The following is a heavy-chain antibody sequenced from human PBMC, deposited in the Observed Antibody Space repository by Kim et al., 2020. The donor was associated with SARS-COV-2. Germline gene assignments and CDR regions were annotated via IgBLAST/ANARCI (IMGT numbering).Heavy chain of an antibody. CDR2: INSDGSST. CDR1: GFTFSSYW. V-gene: IGHV3-74*01. CDR3: ARDLGGGYSYGYSAWFDP. Sequence: GGSLRLSCAASGFTFSSYWMHWVRQAPGKGLVWVSRINSDGSSTSYADSVKGRFTISRDNAKNTLYLQMNSLRAEDTAVYYCARDLGGGYSYGYSAWFDPWGQGTLVTVSS. J-gene: IGHJ5*02. D-gene: IGHD5-18*01.